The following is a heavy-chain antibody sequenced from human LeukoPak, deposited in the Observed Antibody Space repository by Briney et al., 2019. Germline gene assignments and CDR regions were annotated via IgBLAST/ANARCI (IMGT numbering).Heavy chain of an antibody. Sequence: GGSLRLSCAASGFTFSSYWMSWVRQAPGKGLEWVANIKQDGSEKYYVDSVKGRFTISRDNAKNTLYLQMNSLRAEDTAVYYCARERRPTVLYFDYWGQGTLVTVSS. D-gene: IGHD4-17*01. CDR2: IKQDGSEK. V-gene: IGHV3-7*01. CDR1: GFTFSSYW. J-gene: IGHJ4*02. CDR3: ARERRPTVLYFDY.